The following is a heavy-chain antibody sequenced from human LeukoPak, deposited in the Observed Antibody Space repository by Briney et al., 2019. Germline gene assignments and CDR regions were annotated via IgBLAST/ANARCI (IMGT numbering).Heavy chain of an antibody. CDR2: ISSSSSYI. J-gene: IGHJ3*02. V-gene: IGHV3-21*01. CDR1: GFTFSSYS. D-gene: IGHD3-9*01. Sequence: GGSLRLSCAASGFTFSSYSMNWVRQAPGKGLEWVSSISSSSSYIYYADSVKGRFTISRDNAKNSLYLQMNSLRAEDTAVYYCARQGYFDWFDAFDIWGQGTMVTVSS. CDR3: ARQGYFDWFDAFDI.